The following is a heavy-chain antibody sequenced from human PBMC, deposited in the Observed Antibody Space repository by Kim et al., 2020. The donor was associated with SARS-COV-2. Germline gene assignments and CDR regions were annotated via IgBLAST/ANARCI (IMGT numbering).Heavy chain of an antibody. V-gene: IGHV4-39*01. Sequence: SETLSLTCTVSGGFISSRSHYWGWIRQPPGKGLEWIGSMYYSGSTYYKPSLKRRVTISVDTSKNQFSLKLSSVTAADTAVYFCARQGGSYVILTNYYPDWFYPSGQEVLVTVSS. J-gene: IGHJ5*02. CDR1: GGFISSRSHY. CDR2: MYYSGST. D-gene: IGHD3-9*01. CDR3: ARQGGSYVILTNYYPDWFYP.